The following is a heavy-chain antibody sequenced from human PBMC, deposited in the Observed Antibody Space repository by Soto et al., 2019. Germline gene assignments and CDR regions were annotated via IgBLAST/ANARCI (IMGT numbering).Heavy chain of an antibody. D-gene: IGHD5-18*01. Sequence: ASVKVSFKASGYPFTSYGISLVRQAPGQGLEWMGWISAYNGNTNYAQKLQGRVTMTTDTSTSTAYMELRRLRSDDTAVYYCARAGPGYSYGNDDNWFDPWGQGTLVTVSS. CDR1: GYPFTSYG. J-gene: IGHJ5*02. CDR3: ARAGPGYSYGNDDNWFDP. CDR2: ISAYNGNT. V-gene: IGHV1-18*04.